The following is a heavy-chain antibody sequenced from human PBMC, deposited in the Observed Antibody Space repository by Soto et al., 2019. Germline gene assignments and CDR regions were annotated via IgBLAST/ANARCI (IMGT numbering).Heavy chain of an antibody. Sequence: QVQLQQWGAGLLKPSETLSLTCAVYGGSFSGYYWSWIRQPPGKGLEWIGEINHSGSTNYNPSLKGRSTXXVDTSKNQFSLKLSSVTAADTAVYYCARASDAFDIWGQGTMVTVSS. J-gene: IGHJ3*02. V-gene: IGHV4-34*01. CDR2: INHSGST. CDR1: GGSFSGYY. CDR3: ARASDAFDI.